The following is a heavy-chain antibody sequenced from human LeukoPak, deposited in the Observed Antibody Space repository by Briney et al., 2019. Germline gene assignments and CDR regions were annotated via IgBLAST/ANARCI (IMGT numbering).Heavy chain of an antibody. CDR1: GGSISSYY. D-gene: IGHD2-15*01. J-gene: IGHJ5*02. Sequence: SETLSLTCTVSGGSISSYYWGWIRQPPGKGLEWIGSIYYSGSTYYNPSLKSRVTISVDTSKNQFSLKLSSVTAADTAVYYCGRHVKYCSGGSCYLNWFDPWGQGTLVTVSS. V-gene: IGHV4-39*01. CDR2: IYYSGST. CDR3: GRHVKYCSGGSCYLNWFDP.